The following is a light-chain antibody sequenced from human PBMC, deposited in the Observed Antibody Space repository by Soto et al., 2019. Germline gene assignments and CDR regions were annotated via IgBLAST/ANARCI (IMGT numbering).Light chain of an antibody. CDR2: EVS. V-gene: IGLV2-8*01. CDR3: SSYAGSNNPVV. Sequence: QSALTQPPSASGSPGQSVTISCTGTSSDVGGYNYVSWYQQHPGKAPKLTIYEVSKRPSGVPDRFSGSKSGNTASLTVSGVHAEDEADYYCSSYAGSNNPVVFGGGTKLTVL. J-gene: IGLJ2*01. CDR1: SSDVGGYNY.